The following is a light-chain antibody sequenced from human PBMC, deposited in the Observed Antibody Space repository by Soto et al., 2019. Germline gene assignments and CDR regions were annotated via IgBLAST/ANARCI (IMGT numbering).Light chain of an antibody. CDR1: SSNIGSNY. V-gene: IGLV1-47*01. J-gene: IGLJ2*01. CDR3: AAWDDSLSGPGV. Sequence: QAVVTQPPSASGTPGQRVTISCSGSSSNIGSNYVYWYQQLPGTAPKLLIYRNNQRPSGVPDRFSGSKSGTSASLAISGLRSEDESDYYCAAWDDSLSGPGVFGGGTKRTVL. CDR2: RNN.